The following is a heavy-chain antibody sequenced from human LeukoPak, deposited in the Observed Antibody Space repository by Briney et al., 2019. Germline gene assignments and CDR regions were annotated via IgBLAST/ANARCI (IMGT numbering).Heavy chain of an antibody. V-gene: IGHV3-23*01. CDR1: GFTFSDYA. CDR3: ANLHNLNSDY. J-gene: IGHJ4*02. Sequence: GGSLRLSCAASGFTFSDYAMNWVRQAPGKGLEWVSTISGSGGSTYYAGSVKGRFTISRDNSKNTLYLQMNSLRAEDTAVCYCANLHNLNSDYWGQGTLVTVSS. CDR2: ISGSGGST. D-gene: IGHD1-14*01.